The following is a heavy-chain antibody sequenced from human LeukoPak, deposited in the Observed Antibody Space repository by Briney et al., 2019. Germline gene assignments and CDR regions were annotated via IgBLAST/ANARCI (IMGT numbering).Heavy chain of an antibody. V-gene: IGHV3-33*06. CDR3: AKDWGLRFLEWAFDY. Sequence: GSLRLSCAASGFTFSSYGMHWVRQAPGKGLEWVAVIWYDGSNKYYADSVKGRFTISRDNSKNTLYLQMDSLRAEDTAVYYCAKDWGLRFLEWAFDYWGQGTLVTVSS. D-gene: IGHD3-3*01. J-gene: IGHJ4*02. CDR1: GFTFSSYG. CDR2: IWYDGSNK.